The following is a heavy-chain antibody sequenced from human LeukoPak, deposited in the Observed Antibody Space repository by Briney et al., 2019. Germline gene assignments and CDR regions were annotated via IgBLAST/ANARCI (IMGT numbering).Heavy chain of an antibody. CDR3: AKAGGYYGSGSYLVY. J-gene: IGHJ4*02. V-gene: IGHV3-23*01. CDR1: GFTVSSYA. Sequence: GGSLRLSCAASGFTVSSYAMSWVRQSPGKGLEWVSAISGSGGSTYYADSVKGRFTISRDNSKNTLYLQMNSLRAEDTAVYYCAKAGGYYGSGSYLVYWGQGTLVTVSS. CDR2: ISGSGGST. D-gene: IGHD3-10*01.